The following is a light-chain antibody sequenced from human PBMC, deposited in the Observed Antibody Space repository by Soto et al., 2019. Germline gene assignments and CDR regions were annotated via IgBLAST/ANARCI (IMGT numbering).Light chain of an antibody. V-gene: IGLV2-8*01. CDR1: SSDVGGYNY. CDR3: SSYARSNNSGG. CDR2: EVS. J-gene: IGLJ1*01. Sequence: QSVLTQPPSASGSPGQSVTISCTGTSSDVGGYNYVSWYQQHPGKAPKLMIYEVSKRPSGVPDRFSGSKSGNTASLTVSGLQAEDEADYYCSSYARSNNSGGFGTGTKVTGL.